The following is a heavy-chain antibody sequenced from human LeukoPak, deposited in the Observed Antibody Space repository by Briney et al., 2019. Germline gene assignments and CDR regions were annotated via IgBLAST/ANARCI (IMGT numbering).Heavy chain of an antibody. J-gene: IGHJ1*01. D-gene: IGHD6-13*01. V-gene: IGHV1-24*01. CDR2: FDPEDGET. Sequence: ASVKVSCKVSGYTLTELSMHWVRQAPGKGLEWMGGFDPEDGETIYAQKFQGRVTMTEDTSTDTAYMELSSLRSEDTAVYYCATSGPSPTAGTRYFQNWGQGTLVTVSS. CDR1: GYTLTELS. CDR3: ATSGPSPTAGTRYFQN.